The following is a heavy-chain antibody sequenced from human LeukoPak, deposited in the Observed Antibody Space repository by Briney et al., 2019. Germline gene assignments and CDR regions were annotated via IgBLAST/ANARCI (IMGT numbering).Heavy chain of an antibody. V-gene: IGHV3-74*01. Sequence: PGGSLRLSCAASGFTFSRYWTDWVRQAPGKGLVWVSRIQSDGSSTSYADSVKGRFTISRDNAKNTLYLQMNSLRAEDTAVYYCARDLSWFDPWGQGTLVTVSS. CDR1: GFTFSRYW. J-gene: IGHJ5*02. CDR3: ARDLSWFDP. CDR2: IQSDGSST.